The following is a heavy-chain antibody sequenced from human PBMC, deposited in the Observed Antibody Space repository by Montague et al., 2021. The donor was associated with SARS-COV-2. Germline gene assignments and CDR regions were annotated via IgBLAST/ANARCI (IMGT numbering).Heavy chain of an antibody. J-gene: IGHJ6*02. Sequence: SLRLSCAASGFTFSSYSMNWVRQAPGKGLEWVSSISSSSSYIYYADSVKGRFTISRDNAKNSLYLQMNSLRAEDTAVYYCARLQVAGNYYYYGMDVWGRGTTVTVSS. D-gene: IGHD6-19*01. CDR1: GFTFSSYS. CDR2: ISSSSSYI. V-gene: IGHV3-21*01. CDR3: ARLQVAGNYYYYGMDV.